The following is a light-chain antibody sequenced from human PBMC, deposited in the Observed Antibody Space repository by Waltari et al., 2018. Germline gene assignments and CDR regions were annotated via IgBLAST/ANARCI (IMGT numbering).Light chain of an antibody. J-gene: IGKJ4*01. CDR1: QGISKF. CDR2: GAS. CDR3: QQYKTFPLT. Sequence: DIQMTQSPSPLAASVGDRVTITCRAGQGISKFLAWFRQKPGKAPESLIYGASSLQSGVPSRFSGSGSGTDFTLTISSLQPEDFASYYCQQYKTFPLTFGGGTKVEIK. V-gene: IGKV1-16*01.